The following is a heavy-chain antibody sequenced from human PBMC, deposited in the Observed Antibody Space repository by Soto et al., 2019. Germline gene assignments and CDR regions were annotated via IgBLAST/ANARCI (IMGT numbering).Heavy chain of an antibody. Sequence: PGGSLRLSCEASGFTLSSYGMDWVRQAPGKGLEWVAVISYDGSNKYYADSVKGRFTISRDNSKNTLYLQMNSLRAEDTAVYDCAKAFGGSSSLQGDGAYYGMDVWGQGTTVTVSS. D-gene: IGHD6-6*01. CDR2: ISYDGSNK. CDR3: AKAFGGSSSLQGDGAYYGMDV. V-gene: IGHV3-30*18. J-gene: IGHJ6*02. CDR1: GFTLSSYG.